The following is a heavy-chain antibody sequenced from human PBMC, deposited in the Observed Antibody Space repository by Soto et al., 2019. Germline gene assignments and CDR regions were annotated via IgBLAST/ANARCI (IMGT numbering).Heavy chain of an antibody. D-gene: IGHD3-3*01. CDR3: ARTVLEWLFANFDY. CDR2: IYYSGST. CDR1: GGSISSGGYY. Sequence: SETLSLTCTVSGGSISSGGYYWSWIRQHPGKGLEWIGYIYYSGSTYYNPSLKSRVTISVDTSKNQFSLKLSSVTAADTAVYYCARTVLEWLFANFDYWGQGTLVTVYS. V-gene: IGHV4-31*03. J-gene: IGHJ4*02.